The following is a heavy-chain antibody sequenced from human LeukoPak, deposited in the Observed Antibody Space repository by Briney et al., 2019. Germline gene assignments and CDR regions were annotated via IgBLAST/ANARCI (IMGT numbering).Heavy chain of an antibody. V-gene: IGHV3-21*01. CDR3: ARTIEEYCSGGSCYHYYFDY. Sequence: GGSLRLSCAASGFTFSSYSMNWVRQAPGKGLEWVSSISSSSSYIYYADSVRGRFTISRDNAKNSLYLQMNSLRAEDTAVYYCARTIEEYCSGGSCYHYYFDYWGQGTLVTVSS. CDR1: GFTFSSYS. D-gene: IGHD2-15*01. CDR2: ISSSSSYI. J-gene: IGHJ4*02.